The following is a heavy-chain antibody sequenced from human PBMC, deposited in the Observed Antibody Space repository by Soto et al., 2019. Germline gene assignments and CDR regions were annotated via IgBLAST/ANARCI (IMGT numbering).Heavy chain of an antibody. CDR3: AGGSERWLQFGQDY. D-gene: IGHD5-12*01. V-gene: IGHV4-59*01. J-gene: IGHJ4*02. Sequence: SETLSLTCTVSGGSISSYYWSWIRQPPGKGLEWIGYIYYSGSTNYNPSLKSRVTISVDTSKNQFSLKLSSVTAADTAVYYCAGGSERWLQFGQDYWGQGTLVTVSS. CDR2: IYYSGST. CDR1: GGSISSYY.